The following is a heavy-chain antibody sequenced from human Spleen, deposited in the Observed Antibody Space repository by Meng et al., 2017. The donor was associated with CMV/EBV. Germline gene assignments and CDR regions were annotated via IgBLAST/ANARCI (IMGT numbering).Heavy chain of an antibody. J-gene: IGHJ4*02. CDR1: GFIFSSYS. Sequence: GESLKISCTVSGFIFSSYSMSWVRQAPGKGLEWVSSISTSSSDIYYADSLKGRFTISRDNSMNTLHLQMNSLRAEDTALYYCVKGYCSGGNCYGGYWGQGTLVTVSS. CDR3: VKGYCSGGNCYGGY. CDR2: ISTSSSDI. V-gene: IGHV3-21*04. D-gene: IGHD2-15*01.